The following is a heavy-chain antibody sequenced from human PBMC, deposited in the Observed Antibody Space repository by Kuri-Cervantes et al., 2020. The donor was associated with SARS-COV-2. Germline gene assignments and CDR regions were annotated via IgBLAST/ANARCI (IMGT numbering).Heavy chain of an antibody. CDR3: ARAELGLGWFFDL. D-gene: IGHD6-13*01. Sequence: SETLSLTCEVYGGSLSYYYWSRVRQPPGKGLEWIGEINHSGSTNYNPSLKSRVTISGDTSKNQFSLKLSSVTAADTAVYYCARAELGLGWFFDLWGRGTLVTVSS. CDR2: INHSGST. J-gene: IGHJ2*01. V-gene: IGHV4-34*01. CDR1: GGSLSYYY.